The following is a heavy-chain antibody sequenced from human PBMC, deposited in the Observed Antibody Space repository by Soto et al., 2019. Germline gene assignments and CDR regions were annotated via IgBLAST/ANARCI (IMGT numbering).Heavy chain of an antibody. D-gene: IGHD5-12*01. CDR2: IYYSGST. CDR1: GGSISSGGYY. J-gene: IGHJ6*03. V-gene: IGHV4-31*03. CDR3: AVGGYDTLWGGGGDYYYYMDV. Sequence: QVQLQESGPGLVKPSQTLSLTCTVSGGSISSGGYYWSWIRQHPGKGLEWIGYIYYSGSTYYNPSLKSRVTISVDPYKTRFSRELGSVTAADTAVFCCAVGGYDTLWGGGGDYYYYMDVWGKGTTVTVSS.